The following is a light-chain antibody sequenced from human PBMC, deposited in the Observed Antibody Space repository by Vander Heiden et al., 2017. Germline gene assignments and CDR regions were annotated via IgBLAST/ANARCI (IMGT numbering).Light chain of an antibody. J-gene: IGLJ2*01. V-gene: IGLV1-40*01. Sequence: QSVLTQPPPVSGAPGQRVTTPCTGSSPNLGAGHDVHWYQQLPGTAPNLLIYGNSNRPSGVPDRFSGSKSGTSASLSITGLPAEDEADYYCQSYDSSLSGFHVVFGGGTKLTVL. CDR3: QSYDSSLSGFHVV. CDR1: SPNLGAGHD. CDR2: GNS.